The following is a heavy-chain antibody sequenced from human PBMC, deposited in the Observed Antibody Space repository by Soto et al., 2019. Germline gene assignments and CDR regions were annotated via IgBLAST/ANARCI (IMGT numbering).Heavy chain of an antibody. CDR1: GFSLSTSGVG. D-gene: IGHD3-16*02. Sequence: QITLKESGPTLVKPTQTLTLTCTFSGFSLSTSGVGVGWIRQPPGKALEWLALIYWDDDKRYSPSLKSRLTITKDTSKNQVVLTMTNMDPVDTATYYCAHRGYDCVWGSYRETAFDIWGQGTMVTVSS. J-gene: IGHJ3*02. V-gene: IGHV2-5*02. CDR2: IYWDDDK. CDR3: AHRGYDCVWGSYRETAFDI.